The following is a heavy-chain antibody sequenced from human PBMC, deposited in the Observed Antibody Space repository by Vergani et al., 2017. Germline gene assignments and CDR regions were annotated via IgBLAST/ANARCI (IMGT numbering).Heavy chain of an antibody. Sequence: VQLVESGGGLVKPGGSLRLSCAASGFTFSSYSMNWVRQAPGKGLEWVSSISSSSSYIYYADSVKGRFTISRDNAKNSLYLQMNSLRAEDTAVYYCARGLGDCSGGSCYPTDYWGQGTLVTVSS. CDR2: ISSSSSYI. CDR3: ARGLGDCSGGSCYPTDY. V-gene: IGHV3-21*01. J-gene: IGHJ4*02. CDR1: GFTFSSYS. D-gene: IGHD2-15*01.